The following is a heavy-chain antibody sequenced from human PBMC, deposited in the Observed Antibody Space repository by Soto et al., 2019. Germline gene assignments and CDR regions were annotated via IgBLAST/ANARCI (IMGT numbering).Heavy chain of an antibody. D-gene: IGHD2-2*01. J-gene: IGHJ4*02. Sequence: SETLSLTCAFYGVSFIGYYWILIRQPPGKGLEWIGEINHSGSTNYNPSLKSRVTISVDTSKNQFSLKLSSVTAADTAVYYCARVRGVPAAILDYWGQGTLVTVSS. CDR3: ARVRGVPAAILDY. CDR1: GVSFIGYY. V-gene: IGHV4-34*01. CDR2: INHSGST.